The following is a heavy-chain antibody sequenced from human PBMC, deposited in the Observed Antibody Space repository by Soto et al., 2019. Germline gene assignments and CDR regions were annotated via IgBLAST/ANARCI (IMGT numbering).Heavy chain of an antibody. V-gene: IGHV4-59*01. CDR3: ARLPPLLYPNLDY. D-gene: IGHD2-2*02. J-gene: IGHJ4*02. CDR1: GGSISSYY. Sequence: SETLSLTCTVSGGSISSYYWSWIRQPPGKGLEWIGYIYYSGSTNYNPSLKSRVTISVDTSKNQFSLKLSSVTAADTAVYYCARLPPLLYPNLDYWGQGTLVTVSS. CDR2: IYYSGST.